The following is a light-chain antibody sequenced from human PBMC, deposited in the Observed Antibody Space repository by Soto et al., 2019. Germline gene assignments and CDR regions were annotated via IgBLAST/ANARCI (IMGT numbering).Light chain of an antibody. V-gene: IGKV3-11*01. CDR1: QSVGSF. CDR2: DAS. CDR3: HQRHMWPIT. Sequence: IVLTPYPASLSFSLVYGASLSCRASQSVGSFLPWYPQKPGQAPRPLIYDASNRPTGIPARFSGSGSGTDFTLTISSLEPEDSAVYYCHQRHMWPITFCQGTPLEIK. J-gene: IGKJ5*01.